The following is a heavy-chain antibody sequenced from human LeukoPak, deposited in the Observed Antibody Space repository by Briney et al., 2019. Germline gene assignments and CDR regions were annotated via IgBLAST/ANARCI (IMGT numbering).Heavy chain of an antibody. J-gene: IGHJ3*02. CDR3: ARGKASGGYSGYGLDAFDI. CDR2: IWDDGITK. CDR1: GFXFSSYG. Sequence: PGRSLRLSCAASGFXFSSYGIHWVRQAPGKGLEWVAVIWDDGITKHYADSVKGRFTISRDNSKNTLYLQMNSLRAEDTAVYYCARGKASGGYSGYGLDAFDIWGQGTMVTVSS. D-gene: IGHD5-12*01. V-gene: IGHV3-33*01.